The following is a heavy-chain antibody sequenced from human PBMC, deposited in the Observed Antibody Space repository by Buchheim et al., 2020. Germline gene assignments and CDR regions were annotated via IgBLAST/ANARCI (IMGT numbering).Heavy chain of an antibody. CDR3: ASCVVVVAAIDY. Sequence: QVQLVESGGGVVQPGRSLRLSCAASGFTFSSYAMHWVRQAPGKGLEWVAVISYDGSNKYYADSAKGRFTISRDNSKNTLTLQMNSLRAEDTAVYYCASCVVVVAAIDYRGQGTL. CDR2: ISYDGSNK. D-gene: IGHD2-15*01. V-gene: IGHV3-30*04. J-gene: IGHJ4*02. CDR1: GFTFSSYA.